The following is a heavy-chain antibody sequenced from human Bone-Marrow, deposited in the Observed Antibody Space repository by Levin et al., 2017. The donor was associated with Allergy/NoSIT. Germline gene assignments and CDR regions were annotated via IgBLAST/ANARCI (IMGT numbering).Heavy chain of an antibody. CDR2: ISWNSGSI. J-gene: IGHJ6*02. D-gene: IGHD3-10*01. V-gene: IGHV3-9*01. Sequence: PGGSLRLSCAASGFNFDDYAMHWVRQAPGKGLEWVSFISWNSGSIGYADSVKGRFTISRDNAKNSLYLQMNSLRADDTALYYCAKDNLGGASGSSYGMDVWGQGTTVTVTS. CDR1: GFNFDDYA. CDR3: AKDNLGGASGSSYGMDV.